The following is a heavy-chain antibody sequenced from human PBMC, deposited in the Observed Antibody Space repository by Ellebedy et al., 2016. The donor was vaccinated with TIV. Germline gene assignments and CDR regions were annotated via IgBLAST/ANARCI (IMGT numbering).Heavy chain of an antibody. J-gene: IGHJ4*02. V-gene: IGHV3-21*01. D-gene: IGHD5-24*01. CDR1: GFTFSSYS. Sequence: GESLKISCAASGFTFSSYSMNWVRQAPGKGLEWVSSTSSSSSYIYYADSVKGRFTISRDNAKNSLYLQMNSLRAEDTAVYYCARVRDGYNGKFFDYWGQGTLVTVSS. CDR2: TSSSSSYI. CDR3: ARVRDGYNGKFFDY.